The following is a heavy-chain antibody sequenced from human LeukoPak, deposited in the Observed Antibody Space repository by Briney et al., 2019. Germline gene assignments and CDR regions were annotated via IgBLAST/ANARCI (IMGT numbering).Heavy chain of an antibody. CDR3: EFGPN. V-gene: IGHV4-34*01. J-gene: IGHJ4*02. Sequence: KASENLSLTCAVSAESLSGFYWSWIRQPPGKGLEWIGEINHAGRINYNPSLKSRATISVDLSKSHFSLKLTSVTAADTAVYYCEFGPNWGQGTLVTVSS. CDR1: AESLSGFY. CDR2: INHAGRI. D-gene: IGHD3/OR15-3a*01.